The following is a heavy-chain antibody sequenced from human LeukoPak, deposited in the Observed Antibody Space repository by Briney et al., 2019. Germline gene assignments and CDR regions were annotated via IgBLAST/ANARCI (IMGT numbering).Heavy chain of an antibody. Sequence: ASVKVSCKASGYTFTGYYMHWVRQAPGQGLEWMGIINPSGGSTSYAQKFQGRVTMTRDMSTSTVYMELSSLRSEDTAVYYCARALAVVTPPDYWGQGTLVTVSS. CDR2: INPSGGST. V-gene: IGHV1-46*01. CDR1: GYTFTGYY. CDR3: ARALAVVTPPDY. D-gene: IGHD4-23*01. J-gene: IGHJ4*02.